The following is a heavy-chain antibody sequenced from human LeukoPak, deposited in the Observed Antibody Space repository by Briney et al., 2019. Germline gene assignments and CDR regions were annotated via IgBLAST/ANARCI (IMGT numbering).Heavy chain of an antibody. Sequence: GGSLRLSCAASGFPFSYYGMHWVRQAPGKGLEWVAFIRYSASDEYYADSVKGRFTISRDNSKNTLYLQMTSLRAEDTAVYYCARRGLVGVSRLDAFDIWGQGTMVTVSS. CDR3: ARRGLVGVSRLDAFDI. CDR1: GFPFSYYG. J-gene: IGHJ3*02. D-gene: IGHD1-26*01. V-gene: IGHV3-30*02. CDR2: IRYSASDE.